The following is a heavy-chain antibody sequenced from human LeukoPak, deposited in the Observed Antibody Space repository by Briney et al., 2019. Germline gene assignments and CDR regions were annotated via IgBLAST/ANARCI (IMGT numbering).Heavy chain of an antibody. CDR1: GGTFSSYA. J-gene: IGHJ1*01. V-gene: IGHV1-69*04. Sequence: SVTVSCTASGGTFSSYAISWVRQAPGQGLEWMGRIIPILGIANYAQKFQGRVTITADKSTSTAYMELSSLRSEATDAYYCASPHRGFYGGNSAEYFQHWGQGTLVTVSS. CDR2: IIPILGIA. CDR3: ASPHRGFYGGNSAEYFQH. D-gene: IGHD4-23*01.